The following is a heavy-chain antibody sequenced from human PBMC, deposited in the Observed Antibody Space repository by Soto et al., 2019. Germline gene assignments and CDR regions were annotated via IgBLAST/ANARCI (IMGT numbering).Heavy chain of an antibody. Sequence: PGGSLRLSCAASGFTFSNSWMHWVRQTPEKGLVWVSRINTDGSYINYVDSVKGRFTVSRDNAKSTLYLQMNSLRAEDSAVYYCASSVLWLLDRNYWGQGTQVTVSS. CDR1: GFTFSNSW. D-gene: IGHD3-10*01. CDR2: INTDGSYI. V-gene: IGHV3-74*01. CDR3: ASSVLWLLDRNY. J-gene: IGHJ4*02.